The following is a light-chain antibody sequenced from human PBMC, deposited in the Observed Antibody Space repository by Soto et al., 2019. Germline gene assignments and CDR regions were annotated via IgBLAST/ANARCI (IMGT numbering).Light chain of an antibody. V-gene: IGKV3-20*01. Sequence: DIVMTQSPDSLTVSPGERATLSCRASETVSGSYLAWYQQKPGQAPRLLIYGAYNRATGIPDRFSGSGSGTDFTLTISRLEPEDFAVYYCQQYGSSRTFGQGNKGDNK. J-gene: IGKJ1*01. CDR3: QQYGSSRT. CDR2: GAY. CDR1: ETVSGSY.